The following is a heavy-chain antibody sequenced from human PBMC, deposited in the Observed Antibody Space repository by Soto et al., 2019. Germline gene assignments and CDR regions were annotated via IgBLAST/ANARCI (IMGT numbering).Heavy chain of an antibody. CDR2: INHSGST. V-gene: IGHV4-34*01. CDR1: GGSFSGYY. CDR3: ARDKITGLFDY. D-gene: IGHD2-8*02. J-gene: IGHJ4*02. Sequence: PSGTLSLTCAVYGGSFSGYYWTWIRQPPGTWLEWIGEINHSGSTNYNPSLKSRVTISVDTSKNQFSLKLTSVTAADTAVYYCARDKITGLFDYWGQGTLVTVSS.